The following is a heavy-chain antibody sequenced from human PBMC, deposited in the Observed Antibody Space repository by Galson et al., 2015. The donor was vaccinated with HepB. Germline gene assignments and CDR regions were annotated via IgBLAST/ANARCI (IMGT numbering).Heavy chain of an antibody. J-gene: IGHJ4*02. CDR3: AGVNPSWGYKDY. CDR1: GFTFSSFT. V-gene: IGHV3-21*01. Sequence: SLRLSCAASGFTFSSFTMNWVRQAPGKGLEWVSSINSALSYIYYSDSVKGRFTTPRDNAENSLYLQMNRLRADDTAVYYCAGVNPSWGYKDYWGLGTLVTVSS. CDR2: INSALSYI. D-gene: IGHD5-18*01.